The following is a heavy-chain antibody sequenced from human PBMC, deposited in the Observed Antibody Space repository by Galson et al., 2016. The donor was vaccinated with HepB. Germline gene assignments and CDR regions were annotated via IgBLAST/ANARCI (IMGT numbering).Heavy chain of an antibody. CDR3: ATRIDKYSTWYHFMDV. Sequence: QSGAEVKKPGEALRISCKGSGYSFTSYWISWVRQMPGKGLEWMGRIEPSDSYTKYSPSFQGHVTISADKSTSTAYLQWSSLKASDTAVYYCATRIDKYSTWYHFMDVWGKGTTVTVSS. V-gene: IGHV5-10-1*01. CDR2: IEPSDSYT. CDR1: GYSFTSYW. J-gene: IGHJ6*03. D-gene: IGHD6-13*01.